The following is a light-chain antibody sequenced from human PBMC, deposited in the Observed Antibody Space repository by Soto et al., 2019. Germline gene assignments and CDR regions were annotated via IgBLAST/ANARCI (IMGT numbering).Light chain of an antibody. CDR2: GAS. CDR1: QSVGSSY. V-gene: IGKV3-20*01. CDR3: QQYQSLT. Sequence: VVLTQSPAILALSPGDRATLSCRASQSVGSSYLAWYQHKPGQAPRLPIHGASSRVTGIPDRFSGSGSGTDFTLTITRLEPEDFAVYYCQQYQSLTFGGGTKVDI. J-gene: IGKJ4*01.